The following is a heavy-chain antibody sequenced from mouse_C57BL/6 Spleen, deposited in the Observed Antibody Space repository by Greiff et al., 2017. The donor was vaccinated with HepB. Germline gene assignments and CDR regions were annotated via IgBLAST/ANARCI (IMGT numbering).Heavy chain of an antibody. CDR1: GYTFTDYN. D-gene: IGHD2-4*01. CDR3: ARERDEYDDYYAMDY. V-gene: IGHV1-18*01. J-gene: IGHJ4*01. CDR2: INPNNGGT. Sequence: VQLQQSGPELVKPGASVKIPCKASGYTFTDYNMDWVKQSHGKSLEWIGDINPNNGGTIYNQKFKGKATLTVDKSSSTAYMELRSLTSEDTAVYYCARERDEYDDYYAMDYWGQGTSVTVSS.